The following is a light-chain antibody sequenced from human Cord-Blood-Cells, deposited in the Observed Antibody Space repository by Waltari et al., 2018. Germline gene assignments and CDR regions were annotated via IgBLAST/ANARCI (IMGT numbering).Light chain of an antibody. Sequence: EIVLTQSPGTLSLSPGERATLSCRASQSVSSSYLAWYQQKPGQAPRLLIYGASSRATGIPDRFSGSGSGTDFTLTISRLEPKDFAVYYCQQYGSSLFGGGTKVEIK. CDR1: QSVSSSY. V-gene: IGKV3-20*01. CDR2: GAS. J-gene: IGKJ4*01. CDR3: QQYGSSL.